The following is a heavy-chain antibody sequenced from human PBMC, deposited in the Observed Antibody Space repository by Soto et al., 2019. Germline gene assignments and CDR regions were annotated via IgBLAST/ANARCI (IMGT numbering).Heavy chain of an antibody. V-gene: IGHV1-3*01. CDR1: GYTFTSYA. CDR3: ARDQSRGVATISGPGY. J-gene: IGHJ4*02. Sequence: GASVKVSCKASGYTFTSYAMHWVRQAPGQRLEWMGWINAGNGNTKYSQKFQGRVTITRDTSASTAYMELGSLRSEDTAVYYCARDQSRGVATISGPGYWGQGTLVTVSS. D-gene: IGHD5-12*01. CDR2: INAGNGNT.